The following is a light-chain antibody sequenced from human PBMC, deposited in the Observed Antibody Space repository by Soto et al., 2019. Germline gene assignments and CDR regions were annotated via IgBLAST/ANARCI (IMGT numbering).Light chain of an antibody. J-gene: IGKJ2*01. CDR1: QNILYGTNNRNY. Sequence: DIVMTQSPDSLAVSLGERATINCKSSQNILYGTNNRNYLAWFQQKPGQPPKLLIYWASTRESGVPDRFSGSGSGTDFTLTISSLQPEDVALYYCQQYFSPPPTFGQGTKLEI. V-gene: IGKV4-1*01. CDR3: QQYFSPPPT. CDR2: WAS.